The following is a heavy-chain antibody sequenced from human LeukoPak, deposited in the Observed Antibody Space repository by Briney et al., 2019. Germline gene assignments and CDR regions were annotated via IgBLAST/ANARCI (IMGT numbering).Heavy chain of an antibody. CDR2: INPNSGGT. V-gene: IGHV1-2*02. CDR1: GYTFTGYY. D-gene: IGHD3-22*01. Sequence: GASVKVSCKASGYTFTGYYMHWVRQAPGQGLEWMGWINPNSGGTNYAQKLQGRVTMTTDTSTSTAYMELRSLRSDDTAVYYCARDLPYYYDSSGPPGAFDIWGQGTMVTVSS. J-gene: IGHJ3*02. CDR3: ARDLPYYYDSSGPPGAFDI.